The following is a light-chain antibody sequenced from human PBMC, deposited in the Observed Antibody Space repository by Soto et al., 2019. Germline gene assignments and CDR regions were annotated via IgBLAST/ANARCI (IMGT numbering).Light chain of an antibody. V-gene: IGLV1-40*01. CDR2: GNN. CDR3: QSYDSSLSGSRV. J-gene: IGLJ2*01. CDR1: SSNIGAGYD. Sequence: QSVLTQPPSVSGAPGQRVTISCTGSSSNIGAGYDVHWYQQRPGTAPKLLIFGNNNRPSGVPDRFSGSKSGTSASLAITGLQAEDEGDYYCQSYDSSLSGSRVFGGGTKLTVL.